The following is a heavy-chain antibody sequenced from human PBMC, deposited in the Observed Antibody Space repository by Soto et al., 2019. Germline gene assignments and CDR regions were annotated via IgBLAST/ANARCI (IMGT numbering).Heavy chain of an antibody. CDR2: IYYTGRT. J-gene: IGHJ5*02. CDR1: GDSINSYY. D-gene: IGHD3-22*01. CDR3: ARYDSSGYSLAS. Sequence: SETLSLTCIVSGDSINSYYWSWIRQPPGKGLEWLGYIYYTGRTTYNPSLNSRVTISIATSKTQLFLDLTFVTAADTAIYYCARYDSSGYSLASWGQGILVTVS. V-gene: IGHV4-59*01.